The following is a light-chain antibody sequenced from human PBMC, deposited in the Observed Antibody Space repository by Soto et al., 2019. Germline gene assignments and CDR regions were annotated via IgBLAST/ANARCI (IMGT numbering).Light chain of an antibody. V-gene: IGKV3-20*01. Sequence: EIVLTQSPGTLSLSPGERATLSCRAIQSVSSSYLAWYQQKPGQAPRLLIYGASSRASGVPDRFSGRGSGTDFTLTFSRLEPEDFAVYYCQQYGSSAWTFGQGTKVEI. CDR3: QQYGSSAWT. CDR2: GAS. CDR1: QSVSSSY. J-gene: IGKJ1*01.